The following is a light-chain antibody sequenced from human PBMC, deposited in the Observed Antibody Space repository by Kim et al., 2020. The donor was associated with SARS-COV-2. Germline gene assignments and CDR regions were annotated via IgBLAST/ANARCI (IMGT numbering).Light chain of an antibody. CDR2: WAS. CDR1: RSVLFSSNNKNH. CDR3: QQYYSSPDT. V-gene: IGKV4-1*01. Sequence: DIVMTQFPDSLAVSLGERATINCKSSRSVLFSSNNKNHLAWYQQKPGQPPKLLIYWASTRDSGVPERFSGSGSGTDFTLTISSLQAEDVAVYYCQQYYSSPDTFGQGTKLEI. J-gene: IGKJ2*01.